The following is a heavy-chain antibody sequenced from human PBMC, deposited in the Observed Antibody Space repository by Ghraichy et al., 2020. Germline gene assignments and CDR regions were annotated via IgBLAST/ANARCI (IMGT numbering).Heavy chain of an antibody. V-gene: IGHV6-1*01. CDR3: ARDAAVGIRAWSDAFDI. CDR1: GDSVSSNSAA. Sequence: SQTLSLTCAISGDSVSSNSAAWNWIRQSPSRGLEWLGRTYYRSKWYNDYTASVKSRITVSPDTSKNQVSLQLNSVTPEDTAVYYCARDAAVGIRAWSDAFDIWGPGTVVTVSS. D-gene: IGHD6-13*01. CDR2: TYYRSKWYN. J-gene: IGHJ3*02.